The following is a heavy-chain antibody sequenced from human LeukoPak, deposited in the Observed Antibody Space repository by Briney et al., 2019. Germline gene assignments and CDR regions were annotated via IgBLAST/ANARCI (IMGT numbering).Heavy chain of an antibody. Sequence: SETLSLTCTVSGGSISSSNYYWGWIRQPPGKGLEWIGTIYYSGTTYYNPSLKSRVTISVDTSKNQFSLKLSSVTAADTAVYCCATDYYDSSGLPGSFDYWGQGTLVTVSS. CDR2: IYYSGTT. J-gene: IGHJ4*02. V-gene: IGHV4-39*01. CDR3: ATDYYDSSGLPGSFDY. CDR1: GGSISSSNYY. D-gene: IGHD3-22*01.